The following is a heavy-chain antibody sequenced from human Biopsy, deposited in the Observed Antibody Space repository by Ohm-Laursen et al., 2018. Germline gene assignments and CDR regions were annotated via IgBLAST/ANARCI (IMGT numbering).Heavy chain of an antibody. CDR1: GGSIISYY. D-gene: IGHD3-9*01. V-gene: IGHV4-4*07. J-gene: IGHJ4*02. CDR2: IYSSGGT. CDR3: ARGSLKMDY. Sequence: SETLSLTCTVSGGSIISYYWNWIRQPAGKGLEWIGRIYSSGGTKYNPSLKSRVTMSVDTSKNEFSLRLTSVTAADTAVYYCARGSLKMDYWGQGTLVTVSS.